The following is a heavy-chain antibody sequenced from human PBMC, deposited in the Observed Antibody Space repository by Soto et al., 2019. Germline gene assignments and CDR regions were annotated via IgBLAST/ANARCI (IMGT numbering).Heavy chain of an antibody. CDR3: ARGCAGSGWFSQHYYLDY. D-gene: IGHD6-19*01. V-gene: IGHV1-46*01. CDR1: GYTFTSYY. Sequence: ASVKCSCKASGYTFTSYYMHWVRQAPGQWLEWMGIINPSGGSTSYAQKFQGRVTMTRDTSTSTVYMELSSLRSEDTAVYYCARGCAGSGWFSQHYYLDYWGQGTLVTVSS. CDR2: INPSGGST. J-gene: IGHJ4*02.